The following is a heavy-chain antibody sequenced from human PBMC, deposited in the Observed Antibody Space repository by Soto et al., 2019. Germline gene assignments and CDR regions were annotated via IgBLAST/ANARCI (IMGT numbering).Heavy chain of an antibody. V-gene: IGHV3-74*01. CDR2: LNPDGTTT. Sequence: EVQLVESGGGLIQPGGSLRLSCAASGFTFSSYWMHWVRQAPGKGLVWVSRLNPDGTTTNYADSVKGRFTISRDNSKNTLYLPMNTLRAEDTAVYYCSRDLGGSQDYWGQGTLVTGSS. CDR3: SRDLGGSQDY. J-gene: IGHJ4*02. CDR1: GFTFSSYW. D-gene: IGHD5-12*01.